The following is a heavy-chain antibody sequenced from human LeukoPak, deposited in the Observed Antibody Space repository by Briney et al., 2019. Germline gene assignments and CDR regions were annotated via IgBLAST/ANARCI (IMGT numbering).Heavy chain of an antibody. Sequence: GGSLRLSCIGSTFTFSDYGMHWVRQAPGKGLEWVAFIRYDGTKTYYADSAKGRFTISRDDSKNALYLEMNSLRAEDTAVYYCASEGGGLGGLQSLDYWGQGTLVTVSS. D-gene: IGHD5-24*01. V-gene: IGHV3-30*02. CDR1: TFTFSDYG. J-gene: IGHJ4*02. CDR2: IRYDGTKT. CDR3: ASEGGGLGGLQSLDY.